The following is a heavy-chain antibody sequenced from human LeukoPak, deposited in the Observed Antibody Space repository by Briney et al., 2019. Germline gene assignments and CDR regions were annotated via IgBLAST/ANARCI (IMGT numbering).Heavy chain of an antibody. CDR1: GGSFSGYF. CDR3: ARGSLGPRLNV. D-gene: IGHD1-1*01. Sequence: SETLSLTCAVYGGSFSGYFWSWIRQPPGKGLEWIGEISHSGSTNYNPSLESRVSTSVDTSKNQFSLKLSSVTAADTAVYYCARGSLGPRLNVWGQGTLVTVSS. J-gene: IGHJ4*02. V-gene: IGHV4-34*01. CDR2: ISHSGST.